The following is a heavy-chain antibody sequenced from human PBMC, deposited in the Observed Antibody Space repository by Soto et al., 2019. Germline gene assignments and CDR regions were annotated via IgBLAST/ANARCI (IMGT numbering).Heavy chain of an antibody. J-gene: IGHJ6*02. CDR2: ISNDGSNK. CDR1: GFIFNMYG. CDR3: VKDPAVRGLLVRNNYGMDV. V-gene: IGHV3-30*18. Sequence: QLVESGGGVVQPGTSLRLSCVASGFIFNMYGMNWVRQAPGKGLEWVAVISNDGSNKYYADSVKGRFAISRDNSKNMVYRQMDSLSPSDTAVYYCVKDPAVRGLLVRNNYGMDVWGQGTKVTVSS. D-gene: IGHD3-10*01.